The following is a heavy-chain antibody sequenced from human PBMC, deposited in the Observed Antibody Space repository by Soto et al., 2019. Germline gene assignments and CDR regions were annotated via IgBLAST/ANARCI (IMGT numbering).Heavy chain of an antibody. CDR2: IIPIFGTA. CDR3: ARGGALTYGSGSAGDYYYYGMDV. D-gene: IGHD3-10*01. Sequence: ASVKVSCKASGGTFSSYAISWVRQAPGQGLEWMGGIIPIFGTANYAQKFQGQVTIIADETRSTAYMELSSLRSEDTAVYYCARGGALTYGSGSAGDYYYYGMDVWGQGTTVTVSS. J-gene: IGHJ6*02. CDR1: GGTFSSYA. V-gene: IGHV1-69*13.